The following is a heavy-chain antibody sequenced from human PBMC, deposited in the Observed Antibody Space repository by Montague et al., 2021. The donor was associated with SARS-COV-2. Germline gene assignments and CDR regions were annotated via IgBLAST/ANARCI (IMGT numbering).Heavy chain of an antibody. D-gene: IGHD1-20*01. V-gene: IGHV4-39*07. CDR3: ARDQGYNWKYYYYYGMDV. J-gene: IGHJ6*02. CDR2: ISYSGST. CDR1: GGSISNSSYY. Sequence: SETLSLTCTVSGGSISNSSYYWGWIRQPPGKGLDWIGSISYSGSTYYNPSLNSPVTISVDTSKNQFSLNLSSVTAADTAVYYCARDQGYNWKYYYYYGMDVWGQGTTVTVSS.